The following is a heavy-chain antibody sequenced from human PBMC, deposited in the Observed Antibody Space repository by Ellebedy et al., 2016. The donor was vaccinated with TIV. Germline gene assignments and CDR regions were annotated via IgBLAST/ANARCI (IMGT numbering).Heavy chain of an antibody. CDR1: GGTFSSYA. CDR2: ISAYNGNT. D-gene: IGHD3-22*01. Sequence: ASVKVSXXASGGTFSSYAISWVRQAPGQGLEWMGWISAYNGNTNYAQKLQGRVTMTTDTSTSTAYMELRSLRSDDTAVYYCAREAAYYYDSSGATYWGQGTLVTVSS. J-gene: IGHJ4*02. CDR3: AREAAYYYDSSGATY. V-gene: IGHV1-18*01.